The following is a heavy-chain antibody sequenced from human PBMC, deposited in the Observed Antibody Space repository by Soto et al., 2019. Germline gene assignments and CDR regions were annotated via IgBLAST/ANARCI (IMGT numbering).Heavy chain of an antibody. V-gene: IGHV1-69*13. D-gene: IGHD5-18*01. CDR1: GDTLSHYG. CDR2: TTAILGTR. Sequence: SVKVSCKASGDTLSHYGVSWVRQVPGKGLEWMGGTTAILGTRDYAQKFQGRMTITSDESTTTSYMELNSPTSDDTAVYYCAAGDSSDTGDHWGQGTLVTVSS. J-gene: IGHJ4*02. CDR3: AAGDSSDTGDH.